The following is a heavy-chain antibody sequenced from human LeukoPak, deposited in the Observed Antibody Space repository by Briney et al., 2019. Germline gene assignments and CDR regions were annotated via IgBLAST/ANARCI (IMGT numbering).Heavy chain of an antibody. CDR1: GFTFSSYA. D-gene: IGHD3-3*01. J-gene: IGHJ4*02. Sequence: GGSLRLSCAASGFTFSSYAMHRVRQAPGKGLEWVAVISYDGSNKYYADSVKGRFTISRDNSKNTLYLQMNSLRAEDTAVYYCARDPGITIFGVVIIEWSFDYWGQGTLVTVSS. CDR2: ISYDGSNK. V-gene: IGHV3-30-3*01. CDR3: ARDPGITIFGVVIIEWSFDY.